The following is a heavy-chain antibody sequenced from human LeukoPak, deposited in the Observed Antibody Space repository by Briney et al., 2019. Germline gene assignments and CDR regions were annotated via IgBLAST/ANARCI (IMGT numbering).Heavy chain of an antibody. CDR3: ARHRISVGTMIVVVITTLGGANWFDP. V-gene: IGHV4-39*01. J-gene: IGHJ5*02. CDR1: GGSISSSAYH. D-gene: IGHD3-22*01. Sequence: PSETLSLTCTVSGGSISSSAYHWGWIRQPPGKGLEWIGSIHNSGSTYYNPSLKSRVTISVRTSKNQFSLKLSSVTAADTAVYYCARHRISVGTMIVVVITTLGGANWFDPWGQGTLVTVSS. CDR2: IHNSGST.